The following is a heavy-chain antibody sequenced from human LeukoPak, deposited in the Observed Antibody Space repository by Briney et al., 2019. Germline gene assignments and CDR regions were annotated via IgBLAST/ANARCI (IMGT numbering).Heavy chain of an antibody. CDR3: ASRSATTSYSFAY. V-gene: IGHV4-4*02. CDR2: IYDSVSP. J-gene: IGHJ4*02. D-gene: IGHD1-26*01. CDR1: GASIRGDGY. Sequence: PSETLSLTCTVSGASIRGDGYWSWVRQPPGKGLEWIGEIYDSVSPNYSPSFKSRVIMSLDRSKNQFSLKLNSVTAADTGVYSCASRSATTSYSFAYWGQGTLVTVSS.